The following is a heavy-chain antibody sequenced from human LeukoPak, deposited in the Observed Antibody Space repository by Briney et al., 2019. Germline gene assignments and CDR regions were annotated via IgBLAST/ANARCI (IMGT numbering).Heavy chain of an antibody. D-gene: IGHD6-19*01. V-gene: IGHV3-21*01. CDR3: ARDAQWLVPEGYYYYMDV. CDR1: GFTFSRYN. Sequence: PGGSLRLSCPCSGFTFSRYNMNWFRQAAGKGLARVSSISSSSSYIFYADSVKGRFTISRDNAKNSLYLQMNSLGAEDTAVYYCARDAQWLVPEGYYYYMDVWGKGTTVTVSS. CDR2: ISSSSSYI. J-gene: IGHJ6*03.